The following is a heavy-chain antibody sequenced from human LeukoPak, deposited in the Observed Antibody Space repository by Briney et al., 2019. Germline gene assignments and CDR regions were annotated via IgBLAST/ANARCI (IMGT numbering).Heavy chain of an antibody. V-gene: IGHV3-48*01. CDR3: ARVDSNIAARRIGFDY. D-gene: IGHD6-6*01. J-gene: IGHJ4*02. CDR1: GFTFRSHN. CDR2: ISSTGATV. Sequence: GGSLRLSCVVSGFTFRSHNMNWVRQAPGKGLEWVAYISSTGATVYYADSVKGRFTISKTEAGNSLYLQMNSLRAGDTALYYCARVDSNIAARRIGFDYWGQGTLVTVSS.